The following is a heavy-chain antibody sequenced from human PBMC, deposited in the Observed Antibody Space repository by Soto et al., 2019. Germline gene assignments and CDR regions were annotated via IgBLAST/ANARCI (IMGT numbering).Heavy chain of an antibody. Sequence: GGSLRLSCAASGFTVSSNYMSWVRQAPGKGLEWVSVIYSGGSTYYADSVKGRFTISRDNSKNTLYLQMNSLRAEDTAVYYCARAVGAADGQFDYWGQGTLVTVSS. V-gene: IGHV3-53*01. CDR2: IYSGGST. CDR3: ARAVGAADGQFDY. J-gene: IGHJ4*02. D-gene: IGHD6-13*01. CDR1: GFTVSSNY.